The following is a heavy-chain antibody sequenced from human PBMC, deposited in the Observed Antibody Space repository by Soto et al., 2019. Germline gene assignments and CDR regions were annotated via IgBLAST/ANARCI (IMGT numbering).Heavy chain of an antibody. Sequence: EVQLLESGGGLVQPGGSLRLSCAASGFTFSSYAMSWVRQAPGKGLEWVSAISGSGGSTYYADTVKRRFTISRDNPKKTLYLQMNRLRAEDTDVYYCAKVGSAVNGTNDAFDIWGQGTMVTVSS. J-gene: IGHJ3*02. CDR1: GFTFSSYA. CDR2: ISGSGGST. D-gene: IGHD4-17*01. CDR3: AKVGSAVNGTNDAFDI. V-gene: IGHV3-23*01.